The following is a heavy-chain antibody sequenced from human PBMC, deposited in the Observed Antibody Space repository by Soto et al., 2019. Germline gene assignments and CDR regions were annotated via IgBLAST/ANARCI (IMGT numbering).Heavy chain of an antibody. V-gene: IGHV4-4*02. CDR1: SGSISSSNW. Sequence: SETLSLTCAVSSGSISSSNWWSWVRQPPGKGLEWIGEIYHSGSTNYNPSLKSRVTISVDKSKNQFSLKLSSVTAADTAVYYCARGSDFWSGQDWFDPWGQGTLVTVSS. CDR3: ARGSDFWSGQDWFDP. J-gene: IGHJ5*02. CDR2: IYHSGST. D-gene: IGHD3-3*01.